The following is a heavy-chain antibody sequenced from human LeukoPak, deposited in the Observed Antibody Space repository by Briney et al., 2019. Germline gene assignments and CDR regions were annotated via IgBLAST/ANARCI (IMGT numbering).Heavy chain of an antibody. D-gene: IGHD6-13*01. CDR1: GFTFSNYG. CDR2: ISYKGNNK. CDR3: AKDGDIAAAAYYFDY. V-gene: IGHV3-30*18. Sequence: GRSVRLSCVASGFTFSNYGMHWVRQAPGKGLEWVAVISYKGNNKYYEDSVKGRFTISGDNSKNTLYLEMNSLRAEDTAVYYCAKDGDIAAAAYYFDYWGQGTLVTVSS. J-gene: IGHJ4*02.